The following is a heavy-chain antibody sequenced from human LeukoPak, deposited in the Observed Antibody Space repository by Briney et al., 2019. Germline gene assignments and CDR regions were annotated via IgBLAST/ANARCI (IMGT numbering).Heavy chain of an antibody. Sequence: GGSLRLSCTASGFTFGDYAMSWFRQAPGKGLEWVGFIRSKAYGGTTEYAASVKGRFTISRDDSKSIAYLQMNSLKTEDTAVYYCTRDNSIPWYYFDYWGQGTPVTVSS. CDR2: IRSKAYGGTT. CDR3: TRDNSIPWYYFDY. CDR1: GFTFGDYA. D-gene: IGHD4-23*01. V-gene: IGHV3-49*03. J-gene: IGHJ4*02.